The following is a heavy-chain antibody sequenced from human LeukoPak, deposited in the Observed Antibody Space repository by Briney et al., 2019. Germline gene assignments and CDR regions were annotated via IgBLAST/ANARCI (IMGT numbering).Heavy chain of an antibody. J-gene: IGHJ4*02. CDR2: IYHTGST. CDR3: ARFEVVPAAIDY. V-gene: IGHV4-38-2*02. CDR1: GYSISSGYY. Sequence: SETLSLTCSVSGYSISSGYYWGWIRQPPGKGLEWIGTIYHTGSTYYSPSLKSRVTISVDTSKNQFSLKLSSVTAADTAVYYCARFEVVPAAIDYWGQGTLVTVSS. D-gene: IGHD2-2*01.